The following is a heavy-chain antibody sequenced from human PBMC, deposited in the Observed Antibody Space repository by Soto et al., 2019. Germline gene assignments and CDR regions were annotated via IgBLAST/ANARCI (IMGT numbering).Heavy chain of an antibody. D-gene: IGHD5-12*01. CDR2: ISSNGGST. CDR1: GFTFSSYA. Sequence: EVQLVESGGGLVQPGGSLRLSCSASGFTFSSYAMHWVRQAPGKGLEYVSAISSNGGSTYYADSVKGRFTISRDNSKNTLYLQMSSLRGEDTAVYYCVKDQGGYSGYVFDYWGQGTLVTVSS. J-gene: IGHJ4*02. CDR3: VKDQGGYSGYVFDY. V-gene: IGHV3-64D*06.